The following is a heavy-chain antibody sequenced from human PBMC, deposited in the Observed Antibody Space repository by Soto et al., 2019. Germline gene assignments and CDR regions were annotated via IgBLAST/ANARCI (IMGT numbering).Heavy chain of an antibody. CDR3: AHRPNYGDYGGTFDY. J-gene: IGHJ4*02. Sequence: QITLKESGPTLVKPTQTLTLTCTFSGFSLRTSGVGVGWIRQPPGKALEWLAVIFWDDDKRYSPSLKSRLTITNDTSKSQVVLTMTNMDPVDTATYYCAHRPNYGDYGGTFDYWGQGTLVTVSS. V-gene: IGHV2-5*02. CDR1: GFSLRTSGVG. D-gene: IGHD4-17*01. CDR2: IFWDDDK.